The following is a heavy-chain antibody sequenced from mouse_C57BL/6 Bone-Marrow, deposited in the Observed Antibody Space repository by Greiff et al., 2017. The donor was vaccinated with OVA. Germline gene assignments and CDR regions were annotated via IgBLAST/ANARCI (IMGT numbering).Heavy chain of an antibody. CDR2: IYPGDGDT. Sequence: QVQLQQPGAELVKPGASVKLSCKASGYTFTSYWMHWVKQRPGKGLEWIGRIYPGDGDTNYNGKFKGKATLTADKSSSTAYMQLSSLTSEDSAVYFCARSDYYGSSYYAMDYWGQGTSVTVSS. CDR3: ARSDYYGSSYYAMDY. CDR1: GYTFTSYW. D-gene: IGHD1-1*01. V-gene: IGHV1-82*01. J-gene: IGHJ4*01.